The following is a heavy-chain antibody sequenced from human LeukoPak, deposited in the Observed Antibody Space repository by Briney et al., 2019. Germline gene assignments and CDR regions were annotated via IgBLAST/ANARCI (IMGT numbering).Heavy chain of an antibody. CDR1: GFTFSGSA. CDR2: ISSSGSTI. D-gene: IGHD3-22*01. CDR3: ARDGGYYYDSSGYGY. V-gene: IGHV3-48*04. Sequence: GGSLRLSCAASGFTFSGSALHWVRQASGKGLEWVSYISSSGSTIYYADSVKGRFTISRDNAKNSLYLQMNSLRAEDTAVYYCARDGGYYYDSSGYGYWGQGTLVTVSS. J-gene: IGHJ4*02.